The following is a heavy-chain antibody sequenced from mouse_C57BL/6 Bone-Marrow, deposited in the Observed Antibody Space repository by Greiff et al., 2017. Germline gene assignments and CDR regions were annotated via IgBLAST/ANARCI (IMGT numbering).Heavy chain of an antibody. J-gene: IGHJ1*03. CDR3: ARHGGYYYGSSYWWYFGV. D-gene: IGHD1-1*01. Sequence: QVQLKESGPGLVAPSQSLSITCTVSGFSLTSYGVHWVRQPPGKGLEWLVVIWSDGSTTYNSALKSRLSISKDNSKSQVFLKMNSLQTDDTAMYYCARHGGYYYGSSYWWYFGVWGTGTTVTVSS. CDR1: GFSLTSYG. V-gene: IGHV2-6-1*01. CDR2: IWSDGST.